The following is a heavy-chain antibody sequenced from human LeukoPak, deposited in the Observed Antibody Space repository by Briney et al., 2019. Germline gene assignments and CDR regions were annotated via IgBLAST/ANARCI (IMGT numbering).Heavy chain of an antibody. D-gene: IGHD2-2*01. V-gene: IGHV4-30-4*01. Sequence: SETLSLTCTVSGGSISSGDYYWSWIRQPPVKGLEWIGYIYYSGSTYYNPSLKSRVTISVDTSKNQFSLKLSSVTAADTAVYYCARAQVVPAAMSVRYYYYGMDVWGQGTTVTVSS. CDR1: GGSISSGDYY. CDR3: ARAQVVPAAMSVRYYYYGMDV. CDR2: IYYSGST. J-gene: IGHJ6*02.